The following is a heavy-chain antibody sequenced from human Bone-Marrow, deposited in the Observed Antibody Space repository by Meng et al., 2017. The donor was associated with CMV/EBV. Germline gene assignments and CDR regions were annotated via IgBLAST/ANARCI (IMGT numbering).Heavy chain of an antibody. CDR2: ISAYNGNT. Sequence: ASVKVSCKASGYTFTSYGISWVRQAPGQGLEWMGWISAYNGNTNYAQKLQGRVNMTRDTSISTSYMELSRLRSDDTAVYYCARENITMIVGGMDVWGQGTTVTVSS. CDR1: GYTFTSYG. CDR3: ARENITMIVGGMDV. J-gene: IGHJ6*02. V-gene: IGHV1-18*01. D-gene: IGHD3-22*01.